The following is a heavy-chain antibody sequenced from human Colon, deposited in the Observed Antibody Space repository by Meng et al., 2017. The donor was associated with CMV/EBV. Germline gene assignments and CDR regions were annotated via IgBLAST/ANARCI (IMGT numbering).Heavy chain of an antibody. CDR2: IRYDGSRK. D-gene: IGHD3-3*01. Sequence: GESLKISCAASGFTFSHYGMHWVRQAPGKGLEWVTFIRYDGSRKYFADSVKGRFTVSRDNSENTLSLQMNSLRPEDTALYYCAKDPLYKDDFWIGHFKQYGADVWGQGTTVTVSS. CDR1: GFTFSHYG. V-gene: IGHV3-30*02. J-gene: IGHJ6*02. CDR3: AKDPLYKDDFWIGHFKQYGADV.